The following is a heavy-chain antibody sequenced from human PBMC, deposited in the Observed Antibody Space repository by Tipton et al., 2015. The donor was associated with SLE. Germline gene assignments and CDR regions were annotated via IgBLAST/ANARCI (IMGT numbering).Heavy chain of an antibody. D-gene: IGHD6-6*01. CDR1: GYTFTEYE. CDR3: ARRQGSSLDY. V-gene: IGHV1-8*03. J-gene: IGHJ4*02. CDR2: MNPNSGNT. Sequence: QLVQSGAEVKKPGASVKVSCKASGYTFTEYEINWVRQAPGQGLEWMGWMNPNSGNTGYAQKFQGRVTITRNTSISTAYMDLSSLRSEDTAVYYCARRQGSSLDYSGQGTLVTVSS.